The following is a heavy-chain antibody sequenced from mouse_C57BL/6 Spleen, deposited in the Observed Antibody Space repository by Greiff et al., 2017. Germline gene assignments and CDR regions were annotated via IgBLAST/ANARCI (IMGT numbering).Heavy chain of an antibody. CDR3: ANRSTTGDYYAMDY. V-gene: IGHV2-5*01. CDR1: GFSLTSYG. D-gene: IGHD2-14*01. Sequence: VQLQQSGPGLVQPSPSLSISCTVSGFSLTSYGVHWVRQSPGQGLEWLGVIWRGGSTDYNADFMSRLSITKDNSKSHVFFKMNSLQADDTAIYYCANRSTTGDYYAMDYWGQGTSGTVSS. CDR2: IWRGGST. J-gene: IGHJ4*01.